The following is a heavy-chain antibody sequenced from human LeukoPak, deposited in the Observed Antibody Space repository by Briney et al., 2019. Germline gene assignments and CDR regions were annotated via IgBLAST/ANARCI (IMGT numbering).Heavy chain of an antibody. Sequence: ASVKVSCTASGGTFSSYAISWVRQAPGQGLEWMGWISAYNGNTNYAQKLQGRVTMITDTSTSTAYMELRSLRSDDTAVYYCARDPQLGYCSSTSCFGAFDIWGQGTMVTVSS. CDR2: ISAYNGNT. V-gene: IGHV1-18*01. CDR3: ARDPQLGYCSSTSCFGAFDI. D-gene: IGHD2-2*01. J-gene: IGHJ3*02. CDR1: GGTFSSYA.